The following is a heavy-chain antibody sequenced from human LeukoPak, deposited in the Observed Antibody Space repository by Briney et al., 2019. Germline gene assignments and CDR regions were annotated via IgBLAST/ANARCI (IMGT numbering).Heavy chain of an antibody. CDR3: AKDETRDAYNLGATDY. J-gene: IGHJ4*02. CDR1: GFTFSSYG. V-gene: IGHV3-30*18. D-gene: IGHD5-24*01. CDR2: LSYDGRNK. Sequence: GGSLRLSCAASGFTFSSYGMHWVRQAPGKGLEWVAVLSYDGRNKCYADSLKGRFTISRDNSKNTLFLQMDSLRVEDTAVYYCAKDETRDAYNLGATDYWGQGTLVTVSS.